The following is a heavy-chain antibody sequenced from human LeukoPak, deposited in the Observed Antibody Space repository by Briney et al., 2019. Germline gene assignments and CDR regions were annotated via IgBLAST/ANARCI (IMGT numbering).Heavy chain of an antibody. V-gene: IGHV3-9*01. J-gene: IGHJ6*02. Sequence: GGSVRLTCEATGFTLVHYAMYWVRQAPGKGLEGVSGISWNCGNIAYADSVKGRFTISRDNAKNSLYLQMNSLRAEDTALYFCAKDAWRRVFYYGLDVWGQGTSVAVSS. CDR1: GFTLVHYA. CDR3: AKDAWRRVFYYGLDV. CDR2: ISWNCGNI.